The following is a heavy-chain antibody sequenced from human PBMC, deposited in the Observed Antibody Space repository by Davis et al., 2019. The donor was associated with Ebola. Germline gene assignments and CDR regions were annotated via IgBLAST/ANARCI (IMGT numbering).Heavy chain of an antibody. CDR2: INHSGST. D-gene: IGHD3-22*01. CDR3: ARDYYDSSGYYLGGY. CDR1: GRSFSGYY. J-gene: IGHJ4*02. V-gene: IGHV4-34*01. Sequence: SETLSLTCAVYGRSFSGYYWSWIRQPPGKGLEWIGEINHSGSTNYNPSLKSRVTISVDKSKNQFSLKLSSVTAADTAVYYCARDYYDSSGYYLGGYWGQGTLVTVSS.